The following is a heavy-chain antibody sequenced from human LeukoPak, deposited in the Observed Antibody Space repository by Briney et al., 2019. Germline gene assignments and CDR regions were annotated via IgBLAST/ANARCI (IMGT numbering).Heavy chain of an antibody. D-gene: IGHD3-10*01. CDR1: GFTFSSYS. Sequence: GGSLRLSCAASGFTFSSYSMNWVRQAPGKGLEWVSSISSSSSYIYYADSVKGRFTISRDNAKNSLYLQMNSLRAEDTAVYYCARDFETGWFGELFPAGYYYYYMDVWGKGTTVTVSS. CDR2: ISSSSSYI. V-gene: IGHV3-21*01. J-gene: IGHJ6*03. CDR3: ARDFETGWFGELFPAGYYYYYMDV.